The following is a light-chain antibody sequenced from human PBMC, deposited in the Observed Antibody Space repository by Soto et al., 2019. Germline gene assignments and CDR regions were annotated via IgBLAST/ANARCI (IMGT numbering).Light chain of an antibody. Sequence: QAVLTQPPSVSEAPRQRVTISWSGSSSNIGNNAVNWYQQLPGNAPKLLIYYDDLLPSGVSDRFSGYKSGTSASLAISGLQSEGEADYYCAAWDDSLNGVVFGGGTKLTVL. V-gene: IGLV1-36*01. CDR3: AAWDDSLNGVV. J-gene: IGLJ2*01. CDR2: YDD. CDR1: SSNIGNNA.